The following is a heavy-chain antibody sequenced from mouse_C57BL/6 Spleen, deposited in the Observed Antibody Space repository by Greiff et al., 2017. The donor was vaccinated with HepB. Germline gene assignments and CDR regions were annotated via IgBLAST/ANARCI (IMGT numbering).Heavy chain of an antibody. CDR3: ARRTTVVENYAMDY. CDR1: GYTFTSYW. CDR2: IHPNSGST. J-gene: IGHJ4*01. V-gene: IGHV1-64*01. D-gene: IGHD1-1*01. Sequence: VKLVESGAELVKPGASVKLSCKASGYTFTSYWMHWVKQRPGQGLEWIGMIHPNSGSTNYNEKFKSKATLTVDKSSSTAYMQLSSLTSEDSAVYYCARRTTVVENYAMDYWGQGTSVTVSS.